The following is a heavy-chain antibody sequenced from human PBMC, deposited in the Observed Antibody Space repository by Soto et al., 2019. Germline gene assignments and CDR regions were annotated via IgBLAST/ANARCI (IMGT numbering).Heavy chain of an antibody. V-gene: IGHV3-21*02. CDR2: IGSRGSSYR. J-gene: IGHJ3*01. CDR1: GFTFNNYN. D-gene: IGHD6-13*01. Sequence: EVQLVESGGDLVKPGGSLRLSCAVSGFTFNNYNMNWVRQAPGKGLEWVASIGSRGSSYRYYADTVKGRFTISRDIANNSLYLKMDSLRVDDTGLYYCARDLEAADVFDFWGQGTMVTVSS. CDR3: ARDLEAADVFDF.